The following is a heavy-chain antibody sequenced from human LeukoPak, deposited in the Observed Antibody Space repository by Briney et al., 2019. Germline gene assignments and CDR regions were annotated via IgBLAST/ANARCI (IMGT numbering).Heavy chain of an antibody. J-gene: IGHJ6*02. CDR2: NNPNSGGT. CDR1: GYTFTGYY. Sequence: ASVKVSCKASGYTFTGYYMHWVRQAPGQGLEWMGWNNPNSGGTNYAQKFQGRVTMTRDTSISTAYMELSRLRSDDTAVYYCARDSLRYFDWLLYPYHYYGMDVWGQGTTVTVSS. CDR3: ARDSLRYFDWLLYPYHYYGMDV. D-gene: IGHD3-9*01. V-gene: IGHV1-2*02.